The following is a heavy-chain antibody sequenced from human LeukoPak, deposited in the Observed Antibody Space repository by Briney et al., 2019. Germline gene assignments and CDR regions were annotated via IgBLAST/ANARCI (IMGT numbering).Heavy chain of an antibody. CDR1: GYTFTSYG. J-gene: IGHJ6*03. CDR2: ISAYNGNT. V-gene: IGHV1-18*01. D-gene: IGHD6-19*01. CDR3: ARVAYSSGWWGTSNRYYYYYMDV. Sequence: ASVKVSCKASGYTFTSYGISWVRQAPGQGLEWMGWISAYNGNTNYAQKLQGRVTMTTDTSTSTAYMALRSLRSDDTAVYYCARVAYSSGWWGTSNRYYYYYMDVWGKGTTVTVYS.